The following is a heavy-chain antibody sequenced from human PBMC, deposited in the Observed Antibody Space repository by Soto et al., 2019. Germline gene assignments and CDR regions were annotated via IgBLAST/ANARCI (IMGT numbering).Heavy chain of an antibody. J-gene: IGHJ4*02. CDR1: GASVTSSHY. CDR3: ARHYNTGAFFDY. V-gene: IGHV4-39*01. CDR2: VSYSGGP. D-gene: IGHD1-20*01. Sequence: QLQLQESGPGLVKSSETLSLTCSVSGASVTSSHYWGWIRQPPGKGLEGIGSVSYSGGPYYSPSFKSRITIFVDTSNNQFSLRVRSVTATDTAVYFCARHYNTGAFFDYWGQGKVVTVSS.